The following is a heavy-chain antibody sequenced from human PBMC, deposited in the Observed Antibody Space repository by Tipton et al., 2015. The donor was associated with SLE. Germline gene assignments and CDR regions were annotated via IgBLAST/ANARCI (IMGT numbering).Heavy chain of an antibody. D-gene: IGHD6-13*01. CDR1: GYTFTTYG. V-gene: IGHV1-18*01. CDR3: ARGSPVEQQLGGGWFDP. CDR2: ISAYNGNT. Sequence: QLVQSGAEVKKPGASVKVSCKASGYTFTTYGFSWVRQAPGQGLEWMGWISAYNGNTNYAQKLQGRVTMTTDTSTSTAYMELRSLGSDDTAVYYCARGSPVEQQLGGGWFDPWGQGTLVTVSS. J-gene: IGHJ5*02.